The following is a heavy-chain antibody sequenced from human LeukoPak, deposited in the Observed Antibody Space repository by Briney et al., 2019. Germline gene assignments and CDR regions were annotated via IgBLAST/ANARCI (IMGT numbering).Heavy chain of an antibody. J-gene: IGHJ4*02. CDR3: ARAKTD. V-gene: IGHV3-7*03. CDR1: GFSLSSSW. CDR2: IKEAGRGS. Sequence: GGSLRLSCAASGFSLSSSWMTWVRQAPGKGLELVGNIKEAGRGSNYVDSVKGRFTISRDNAKSSLWLQMNRLRVEVTGVYFCARAKTDWGGGILV.